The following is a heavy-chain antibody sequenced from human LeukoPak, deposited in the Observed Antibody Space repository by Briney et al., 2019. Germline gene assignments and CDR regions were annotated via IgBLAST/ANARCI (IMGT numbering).Heavy chain of an antibody. CDR2: IYLTGST. V-gene: IGHV4-4*02. D-gene: IGHD6-19*01. Sequence: SGTLSLTCAVSGGSNTNSNWWSWVRQPPGKGLEWIGEIYLTGSTNYNPSLKSRVTISLDKSKNQLSLKLSSVTAADTAVYYCAGGENSSGWYYFQHWGQGTLVTVSS. CDR1: GGSNTNSNW. J-gene: IGHJ1*01. CDR3: AGGENSSGWYYFQH.